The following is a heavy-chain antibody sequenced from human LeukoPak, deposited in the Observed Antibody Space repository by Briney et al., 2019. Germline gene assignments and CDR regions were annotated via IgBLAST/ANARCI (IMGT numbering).Heavy chain of an antibody. V-gene: IGHV1-8*01. CDR2: MNPNSGNT. D-gene: IGHD2-15*01. CDR1: AYTFTSYD. Sequence: GASVKVSCKASAYTFTSYDIHWVRQATGHGLEWMGWMNPNSGNTGYAQKFQGRVTMTRNTSISTAYMELSSLRSEDTAVYYCARGAPGSYCSGGSCPYFDYWGQGTLISVSS. J-gene: IGHJ4*02. CDR3: ARGAPGSYCSGGSCPYFDY.